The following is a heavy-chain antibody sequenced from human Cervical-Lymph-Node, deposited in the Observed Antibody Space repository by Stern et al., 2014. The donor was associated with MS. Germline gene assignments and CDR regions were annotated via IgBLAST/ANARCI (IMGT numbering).Heavy chain of an antibody. CDR3: ARDRRAAGLYSGYDKDNYYYYYGMDV. D-gene: IGHD5-12*01. CDR1: GFTFSSSA. Sequence: VQLVESGGGVVQPGRSLRLSCAASGFTFSSSAMHWVRQAPGKGLECVAGIWDDGSNKYYADSVKGRFTISRDNYKNTLYLQMNSLRAEDTAVYYCARDRRAAGLYSGYDKDNYYYYYGMDVWGQGTTVTVSS. J-gene: IGHJ6*02. CDR2: IWDDGSNK. V-gene: IGHV3-33*01.